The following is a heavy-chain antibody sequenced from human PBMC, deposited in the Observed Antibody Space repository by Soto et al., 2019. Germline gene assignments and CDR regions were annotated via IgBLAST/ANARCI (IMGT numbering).Heavy chain of an antibody. V-gene: IGHV4-59*01. CDR1: GASITTYY. J-gene: IGHJ5*02. CDR2: IHDSGST. D-gene: IGHD3-10*01. Sequence: QVQLQESGPGLVKPSETLSLTCTVSGASITTYYWSWVRQPPGKGLEWIGYIHDSGSTYYNPSLMRRVPLSLATARNQLFLQLNSVPAADTAMYYCARESAGSHNNNWFDPWGQGTLVTVSS. CDR3: ARESAGSHNNNWFDP.